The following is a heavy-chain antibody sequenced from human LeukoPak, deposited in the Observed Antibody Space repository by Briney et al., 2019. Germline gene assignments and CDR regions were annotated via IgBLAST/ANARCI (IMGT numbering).Heavy chain of an antibody. V-gene: IGHV3-11*06. J-gene: IGHJ4*02. Sequence: GGCLRLSCAASGFTFSDYYMSWIRQAPGKGLGWVSYISSSSSYTNYADSVKGRFTISRDNAKNSLYLQMNSLRAEDTAVYYCARASPYASYDYWGQGTLVTVSS. CDR2: ISSSSSYT. CDR1: GFTFSDYY. D-gene: IGHD3-16*01. CDR3: ARASPYASYDY.